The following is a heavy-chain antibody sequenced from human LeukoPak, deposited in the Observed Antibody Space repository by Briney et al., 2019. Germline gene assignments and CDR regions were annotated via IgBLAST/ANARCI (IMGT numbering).Heavy chain of an antibody. D-gene: IGHD5-18*01. CDR2: IYPGDSDT. J-gene: IGHJ4*02. CDR1: GYSYTSYW. CDR3: ARPRGYSYGGPDRFDY. Sequence: GESLNISCKGSGYSYTSYWIGWVRQMPGKGLEWMRNIYPGDSDTRYSPSFHGQVTISADKSISAAYLQWSSLKASDTAMNYCARPRGYSYGGPDRFDYWGQGTLVTVSS. V-gene: IGHV5-51*01.